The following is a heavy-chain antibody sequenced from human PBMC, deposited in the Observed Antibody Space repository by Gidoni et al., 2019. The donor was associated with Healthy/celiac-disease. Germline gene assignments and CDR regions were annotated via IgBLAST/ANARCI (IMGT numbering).Heavy chain of an antibody. CDR3: ARGLTTVVKTFRYFDY. CDR1: GGSVSSGSYY. Sequence: QVQLQESGPGLVKPSETLSLTCTVSGGSVSSGSYYWSWIRQPPGKGLEWIGYIYYSGSTNYNPSLKSRVTISVDTSKNQFSLKLSSVTAADTAVYYCARGLTTVVKTFRYFDYWGQGTLVTVSS. V-gene: IGHV4-61*01. D-gene: IGHD4-17*01. J-gene: IGHJ4*02. CDR2: IYYSGST.